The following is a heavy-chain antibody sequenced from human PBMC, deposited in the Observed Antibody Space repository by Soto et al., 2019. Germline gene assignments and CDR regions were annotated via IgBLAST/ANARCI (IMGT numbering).Heavy chain of an antibody. V-gene: IGHV4-39*01. Sequence: QLQLLESGPGLVKASETLSLTCSVSGGSISTSRSYWAWIRQPPGKGLEWLANIFYSGSTSYTPSLASRVSVSVDTSKNEFSLKLRSVTAADTAVYYCARQPTTGDTDLWFDPWGQGTLVTVSS. J-gene: IGHJ5*02. D-gene: IGHD2-21*01. CDR2: IFYSGST. CDR1: GGSISTSRSY. CDR3: ARQPTTGDTDLWFDP.